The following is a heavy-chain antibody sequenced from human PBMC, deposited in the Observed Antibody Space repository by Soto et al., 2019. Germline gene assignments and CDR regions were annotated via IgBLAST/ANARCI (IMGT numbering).Heavy chain of an antibody. CDR3: ARAFNDYDLHWYFDL. V-gene: IGHV1-69*04. D-gene: IGHD4-17*01. CDR2: IIPSLGIA. CDR1: GYDFSSYA. J-gene: IGHJ2*01. Sequence: SVKVSCKASGYDFSSYAMHWVRQAPGQRLEWMGRIIPSLGIANYAQKFQGRVTITADKSTSTAYMELSSLRSEDTAVYYCARAFNDYDLHWYFDLWGRGTLVTVSS.